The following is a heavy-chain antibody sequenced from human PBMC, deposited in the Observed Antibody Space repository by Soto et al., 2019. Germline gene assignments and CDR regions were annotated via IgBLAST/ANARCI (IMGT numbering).Heavy chain of an antibody. CDR3: AKGGYTFAYE. Sequence: GESLKISCKGSGYSFTSYWIGWVRQMPGKGLEWMGIIYPSASDTLYADSVKGRFTISRDNSQNTLFLQMTSLRADDTAVYYCAKGGYTFAYEWGQGALVTVSS. CDR2: IYPSASDT. CDR1: GYSFTSYW. D-gene: IGHD5-18*01. V-gene: IGHV5-51*01. J-gene: IGHJ4*02.